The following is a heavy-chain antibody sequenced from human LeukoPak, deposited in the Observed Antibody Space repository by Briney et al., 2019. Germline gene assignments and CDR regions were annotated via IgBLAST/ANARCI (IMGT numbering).Heavy chain of an antibody. V-gene: IGHV3-33*01. J-gene: IGHJ4*02. CDR1: GFIFSSHG. CDR3: VRRGPNRGADY. CDR2: IWYDGSTK. Sequence: SGRSLRLSCAASGFIFSSHGMHWVRQAPGKGLEGVAVIWYDGSTKFYADSVKGRFAISRDNSENMLWLQMNSLMAEDTAVYYFVRRGPNRGADYWGQGTQVIVSS. D-gene: IGHD1-26*01.